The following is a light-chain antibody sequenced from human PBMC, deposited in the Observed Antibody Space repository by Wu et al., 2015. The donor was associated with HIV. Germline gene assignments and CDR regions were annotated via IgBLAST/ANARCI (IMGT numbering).Light chain of an antibody. V-gene: IGKV3-20*01. Sequence: VMLTQSPDTLSLSPGETATIFCRASQSVTYNYLAWYLQRPGQPPRLLIYGTSNRAPDISDRLSGSGSGSSFALTITTVEPDDFGVYYCQQYGDSPLTFGQGT. J-gene: IGKJ2*01. CDR1: QSVTYNY. CDR3: QQYGDSPLT. CDR2: GTS.